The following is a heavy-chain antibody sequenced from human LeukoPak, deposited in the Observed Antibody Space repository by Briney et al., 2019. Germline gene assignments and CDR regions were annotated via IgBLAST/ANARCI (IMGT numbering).Heavy chain of an antibody. V-gene: IGHV4-34*01. CDR1: GGSFSGYY. Sequence: SETLSLTCAVYGGSFSGYYWSWIRQPPGKGLEWIGEINHSGSTNYNPSLKSRVTISVDASKNQFSLKLSSVTAADTAVYYCARSAMVRGVIVYWGQGTLVTVSS. CDR3: ARSAMVRGVIVY. J-gene: IGHJ4*02. D-gene: IGHD3-10*01. CDR2: INHSGST.